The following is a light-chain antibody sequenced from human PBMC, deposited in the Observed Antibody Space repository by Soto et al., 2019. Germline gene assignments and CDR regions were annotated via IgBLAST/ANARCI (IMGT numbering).Light chain of an antibody. CDR3: AAWDDSLSGWV. CDR2: RNN. CDR1: SSNIGSNY. J-gene: IGLJ3*02. V-gene: IGLV1-47*01. Sequence: QSVLTQPPSASGTPGQRVTISCSGSSSNIGSNYVYWYQQLPGTAPKLLIYRNNQRPSGVPDRFSGPKSGTSASLAISGLRSEDEDDYYCAAWDDSLSGWVFGGGTKLTVL.